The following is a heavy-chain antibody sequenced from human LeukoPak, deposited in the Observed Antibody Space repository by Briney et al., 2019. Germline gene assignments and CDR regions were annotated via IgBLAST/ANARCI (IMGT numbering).Heavy chain of an antibody. CDR3: ARHFVPYGDYINAFDI. CDR1: GYRFNSYW. D-gene: IGHD4-17*01. CDR2: IYPTDSDT. Sequence: GESLKISCKTFGYRFNSYWIAWVRQMPGKGLEWKGIIYPTDSDTRYSPSFQGQVTISVEKSISTAYLQWTSLKTSDTAMYYCARHFVPYGDYINAFDIWGQGTMVTVSA. V-gene: IGHV5-51*01. J-gene: IGHJ3*02.